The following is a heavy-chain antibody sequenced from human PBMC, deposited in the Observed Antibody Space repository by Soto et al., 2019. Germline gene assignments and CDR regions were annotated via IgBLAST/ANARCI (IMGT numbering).Heavy chain of an antibody. CDR1: GFTFSSYA. Sequence: GGSLRLSCAASGFTFSSYAMSWVRQAPGKGLEWVSAISGSGGSTYYADSVKGRFTISRDNSKNTLYLQMNSLRAEDTAVYYCTTDSPYDYIWGSYRYHAFDIWGQGTMVTVSS. V-gene: IGHV3-23*01. CDR3: TTDSPYDYIWGSYRYHAFDI. J-gene: IGHJ3*02. CDR2: ISGSGGST. D-gene: IGHD3-16*02.